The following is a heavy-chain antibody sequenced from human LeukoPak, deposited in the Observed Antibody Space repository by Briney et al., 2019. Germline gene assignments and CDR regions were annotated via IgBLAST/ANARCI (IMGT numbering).Heavy chain of an antibody. V-gene: IGHV4-59*08. CDR2: IYYSGST. CDR3: ASRIASESSYGLDY. Sequence: SETLSLTCTVSGGSISSYYWSWIRQPPGKGLEWIGYIYYSGSTIYNPSLQSRVTISVDTSKNQFSLKLSSVTAADTAVYYCASRIASESSYGLDYWGQGALVTVSS. D-gene: IGHD6-25*01. CDR1: GGSISSYY. J-gene: IGHJ4*02.